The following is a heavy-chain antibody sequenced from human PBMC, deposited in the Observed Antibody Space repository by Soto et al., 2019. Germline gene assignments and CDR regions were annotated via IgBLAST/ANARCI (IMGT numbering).Heavy chain of an antibody. CDR1: GYTFTGYY. CDR3: ARERYQVISDGMDV. CDR2: INPQTGGT. D-gene: IGHD2-2*01. V-gene: IGHV1-2*02. J-gene: IGHJ6*02. Sequence: QVQLVQSGAEVKTPGASVRVSRKASGYTFTGYYIHWVREAPGQGLEWMGWINPQTGGTSYAQKFQGRVTLSRDTSINTAYLELSRLTFDDAAVYFCARERYQVISDGMDVWGQGTTVTVSS.